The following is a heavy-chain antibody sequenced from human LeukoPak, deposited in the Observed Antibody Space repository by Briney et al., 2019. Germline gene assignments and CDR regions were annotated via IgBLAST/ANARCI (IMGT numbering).Heavy chain of an antibody. J-gene: IGHJ4*02. CDR3: ARDPLTGYYGFDY. CDR2: IYSGGLT. D-gene: IGHD3-9*01. Sequence: GGSLRLSCAASGFTVSSHFMSWVRQAPGKGLEWVSVIYSGGLTYYADSVKGRFTISRDTSRNTLYLQMNSLRAEDTAVYYCARDPLTGYYGFDYWGQGTLVTVSS. V-gene: IGHV3-53*01. CDR1: GFTVSSHF.